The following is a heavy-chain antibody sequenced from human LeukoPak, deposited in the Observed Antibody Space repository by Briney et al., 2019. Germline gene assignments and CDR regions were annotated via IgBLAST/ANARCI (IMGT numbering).Heavy chain of an antibody. Sequence: ASVKVSCKASGYTFTGFYLHWVRQAPGQGLEWMGWISAQHGQTEYAPNSQDRVTMTTDIYTNTAYMELRSLRSDDTAVYYCAGSLGYCTSNVCYLKYWGQGTLVTVSS. CDR1: GYTFTGFY. V-gene: IGHV1-18*04. J-gene: IGHJ4*02. D-gene: IGHD2-8*01. CDR2: ISAQHGQT. CDR3: AGSLGYCTSNVCYLKY.